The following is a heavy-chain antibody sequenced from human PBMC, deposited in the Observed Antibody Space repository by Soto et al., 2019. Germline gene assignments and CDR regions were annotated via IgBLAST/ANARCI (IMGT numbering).Heavy chain of an antibody. CDR2: IYHSGRT. D-gene: IGHD4-17*01. Sequence: QVQLQESGPGLVKPSGTLSLTCAVSGGSISSSNWWSWVRQPPGKGLEWIGEIYHSGRTNYNPSLKSRVTISVDKSKNQFSLKLSSVTAAYTAVYYCARDLPYGDYDYYYGMDVWGQGTTVTVSS. J-gene: IGHJ6*02. V-gene: IGHV4-4*02. CDR1: GGSISSSNW. CDR3: ARDLPYGDYDYYYGMDV.